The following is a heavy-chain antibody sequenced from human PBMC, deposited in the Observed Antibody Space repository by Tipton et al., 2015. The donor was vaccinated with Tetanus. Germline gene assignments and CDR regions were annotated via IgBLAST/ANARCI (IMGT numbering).Heavy chain of an antibody. CDR2: ISSSGSP. CDR1: GDSITSGHFY. Sequence: TLSLTCSVSGDSITSGHFYWSWVRQPPGKGLEWIGYISSSGSPYYSPSLKSRLTLSVDTSKSQSSLKLTSVTAADTAVYYCARDIGTVRGVIQYWGQGTLVTVSS. V-gene: IGHV4-30-4*01. CDR3: ARDIGTVRGVIQY. J-gene: IGHJ4*02. D-gene: IGHD3-10*01.